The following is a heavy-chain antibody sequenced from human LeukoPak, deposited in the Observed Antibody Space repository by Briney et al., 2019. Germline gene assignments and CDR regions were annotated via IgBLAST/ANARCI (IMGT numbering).Heavy chain of an antibody. CDR3: ARVGSYCFDY. V-gene: IGHV4-59*01. J-gene: IGHJ4*02. CDR1: GGSMTNSY. Sequence: SETLSLTCTVSGGSMTNSYWSWIRQPPGKGLEWIGYIDYSGSTNYNPSLKSRVTMSVDTSKHQFSLKLSSVTAADTAVYYCARVGSYCFDYWGQGTLVTVPS. CDR2: IDYSGST. D-gene: IGHD3-10*01.